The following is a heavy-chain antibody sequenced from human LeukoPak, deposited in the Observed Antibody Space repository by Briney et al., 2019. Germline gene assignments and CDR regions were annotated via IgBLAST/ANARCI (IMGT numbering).Heavy chain of an antibody. D-gene: IGHD6-13*01. J-gene: IGHJ4*02. V-gene: IGHV4-59*08. CDR2: IYYSGST. CDR1: GGSFSGYY. Sequence: PSETLSLTCAVYGGSFSGYYWSWIRQPPGKGLEWIGYIYYSGSTNYNPSLKSRVTISVDTSKNQFSLKLSSVTAADTAVYYCARHGSVYSSSWYYFDYWGQGTLVTVSS. CDR3: ARHGSVYSSSWYYFDY.